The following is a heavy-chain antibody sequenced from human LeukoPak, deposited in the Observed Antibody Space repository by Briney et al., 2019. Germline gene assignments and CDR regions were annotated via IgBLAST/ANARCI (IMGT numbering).Heavy chain of an antibody. Sequence: SETLSLTCAVYGGSFSGYYWSWIRQPPGKGLEWIGEINHSGSTNYNPSLKSRVTISVDTSKNQFSLKLSSVTAADTAVYYCARGGIPRRRKKYYFDYWGQGTLVTVSS. CDR3: ARGGIPRRRKKYYFDY. V-gene: IGHV4-34*01. CDR1: GGSFSGYY. J-gene: IGHJ4*02. CDR2: INHSGST. D-gene: IGHD2-21*01.